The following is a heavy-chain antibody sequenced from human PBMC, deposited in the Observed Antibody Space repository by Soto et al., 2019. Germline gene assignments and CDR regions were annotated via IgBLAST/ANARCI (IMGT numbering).Heavy chain of an antibody. CDR1: GYTFTGYY. Sequence: ASVKVSCKASGYTFTGYYIHWVRQAPGQGLEWMGWINPTTGDTNYAQNFQGRVTMTRDTSIYTAFMGLSRLTFDDTAVYYCAIHNGYGAWFDPWGQGTLVTVSS. CDR3: AIHNGYGAWFDP. CDR2: INPTTGDT. V-gene: IGHV1-2*02. J-gene: IGHJ5*02. D-gene: IGHD5-12*01.